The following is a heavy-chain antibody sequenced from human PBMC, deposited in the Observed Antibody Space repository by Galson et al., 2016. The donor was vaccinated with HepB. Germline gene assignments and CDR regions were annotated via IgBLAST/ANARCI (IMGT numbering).Heavy chain of an antibody. CDR1: EFSLKNYV. Sequence: SLRLSCAASEFSLKNYVMNWVRQAPGKGLEWVSGISVSGGARDYADPVKGRFTVSRDDSKNTVYLQMNSLRAEDTAIYYCANGRKSMTRYWGQGTLVTVSS. CDR2: ISVSGGAR. CDR3: ANGRKSMTRY. D-gene: IGHD2-21*01. V-gene: IGHV3-23*01. J-gene: IGHJ4*02.